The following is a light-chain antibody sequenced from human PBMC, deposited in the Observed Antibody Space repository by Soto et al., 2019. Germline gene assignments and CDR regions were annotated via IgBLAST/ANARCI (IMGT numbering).Light chain of an antibody. CDR2: GAS. Sequence: EIVLTQSPGSLSLSPGESGTLSCRASQSLGTNFLAWFQQKPGQAPRLLIYGASTRATGIPDRFSGSGSGTDFTLIITRLEPEDSAVYYCQHYGVSPRTFGQGTKVQIK. CDR1: QSLGTNF. V-gene: IGKV3-20*01. J-gene: IGKJ1*01. CDR3: QHYGVSPRT.